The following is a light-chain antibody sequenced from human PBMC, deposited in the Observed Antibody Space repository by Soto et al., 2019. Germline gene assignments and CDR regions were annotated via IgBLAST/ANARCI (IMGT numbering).Light chain of an antibody. Sequence: SYELTQPPSVSVAPGKTARITCGGNNIGSKSVHWYQQKPGQAPVLVIYYDSDRPSGIPERFSGSNSGNTATLTISRVEAGDEADHYCQVWDSSSVVFGGGTKLTVL. CDR3: QVWDSSSVV. CDR2: YDS. CDR1: NIGSKS. J-gene: IGLJ2*01. V-gene: IGLV3-21*04.